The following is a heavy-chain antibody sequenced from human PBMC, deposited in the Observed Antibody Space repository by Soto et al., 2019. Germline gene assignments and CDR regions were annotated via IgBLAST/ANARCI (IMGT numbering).Heavy chain of an antibody. J-gene: IGHJ4*02. CDR3: ASRPSDVYYYGGFDF. Sequence: EVQLVESGGDLVQPGGSLRLSCAVSGLTYSEHWMSWVRQAPGKGPEWVANIKQDGTQKDYVDSVKGRFTISRDNGKNLLCLQRRSLRADDTAVYYCASRPSDVYYYGGFDFGGRGTRVTVAA. CDR2: IKQDGTQK. V-gene: IGHV3-7*03. CDR1: GLTYSEHW. D-gene: IGHD3-16*01.